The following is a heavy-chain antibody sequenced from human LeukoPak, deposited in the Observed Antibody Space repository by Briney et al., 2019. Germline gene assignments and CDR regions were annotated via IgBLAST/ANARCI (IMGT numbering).Heavy chain of an antibody. CDR3: ARDKVTVTGDWFDS. Sequence: PSQTLSLTCTVSGGSFTSGGYYWSWIRQPPGKGLEWMGYIYYTGSTHYNPSLKSRISMSVDTSKRQSSLNLMSVTGADTAIYYCARDKVTVTGDWFDSWGQGTLVAVSS. CDR2: IYYTGST. V-gene: IGHV4-31*03. CDR1: GGSFTSGGYY. D-gene: IGHD4-17*01. J-gene: IGHJ5*01.